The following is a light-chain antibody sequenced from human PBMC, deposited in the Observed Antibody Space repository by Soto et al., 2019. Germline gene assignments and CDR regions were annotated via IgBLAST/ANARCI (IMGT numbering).Light chain of an antibody. CDR2: GAS. J-gene: IGKJ3*01. CDR3: QQYGSSPALFT. CDR1: QSVSSSY. Sequence: IVLTQSPGTLSLSPGERATLSCRASQSVSSSYLAWYQQKPGQAPRLLIYGASSRATGIPDRFSGSGSGTEFTLTISRLEPEDFAVYYCQQYGSSPALFTFGHGTKVDIK. V-gene: IGKV3-20*01.